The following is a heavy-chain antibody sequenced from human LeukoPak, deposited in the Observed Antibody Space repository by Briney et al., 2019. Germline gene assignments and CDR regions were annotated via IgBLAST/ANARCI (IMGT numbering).Heavy chain of an antibody. J-gene: IGHJ5*02. V-gene: IGHV1-8*01. CDR1: GYTFTSYD. CDR2: MNPNSGNT. Sequence: ASVKVSCKASGYTFTSYDINRVRQATGQGLEWMGWMNPNSGNTGYAQKFQGRVTMTRNTSISTAYMELSSLRSEDTAVYYCAREGNTKRQLYNWFDPWGQGTLVTVSS. CDR3: AREGNTKRQLYNWFDP. D-gene: IGHD2-2*01.